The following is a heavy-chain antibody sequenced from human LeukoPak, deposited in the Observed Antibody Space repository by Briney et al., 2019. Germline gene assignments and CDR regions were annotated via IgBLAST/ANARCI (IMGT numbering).Heavy chain of an antibody. J-gene: IGHJ4*02. Sequence: PSETLSLTCTVSGGSISSYYWSWIRQPPGKGLEWIGYIYYNGSTNYNPSLKSRVTISVDTSKNQFSLKLSSVTAADTAVYYCARARRYYDILTGYSEQNHFDYWGQGTLVTVSS. CDR3: ARARRYYDILTGYSEQNHFDY. CDR2: IYYNGST. CDR1: GGSISSYY. V-gene: IGHV4-59*01. D-gene: IGHD3-9*01.